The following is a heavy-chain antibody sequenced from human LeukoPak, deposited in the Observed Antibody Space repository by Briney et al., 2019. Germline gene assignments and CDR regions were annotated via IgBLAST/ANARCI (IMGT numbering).Heavy chain of an antibody. V-gene: IGHV3-21*01. J-gene: IGHJ4*02. CDR2: IRISIYQ. Sequence: PGGSLRLSCTHSGFSFRSYSMNLVRQAPGTGREWVASIRISIYQYYADSVKGPFTICRDNAKNSLYLQMNSLRAEDTAVYYCARGPTYYYDSSGYYREYYFDYWGQGTLVTVSS. D-gene: IGHD3-22*01. CDR3: ARGPTYYYDSSGYYREYYFDY. CDR1: GFSFRSYS.